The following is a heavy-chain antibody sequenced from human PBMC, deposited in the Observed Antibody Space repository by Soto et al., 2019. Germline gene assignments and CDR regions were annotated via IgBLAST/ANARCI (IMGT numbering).Heavy chain of an antibody. Sequence: PGGSLRLSCAASGFTFSSYAMHWVRHAPGKGLEWVAVISYDGSNKYYADSVKGRFTISRDNSKNSLYLQMSSLRAEDTAVYYCARTEYGDFDFWGQGTLVTVSS. CDR1: GFTFSSYA. D-gene: IGHD4-17*01. CDR3: ARTEYGDFDF. V-gene: IGHV3-30-3*01. CDR2: ISYDGSNK. J-gene: IGHJ4*02.